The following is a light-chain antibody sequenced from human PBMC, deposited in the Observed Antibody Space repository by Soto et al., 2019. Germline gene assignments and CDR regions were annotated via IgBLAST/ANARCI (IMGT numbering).Light chain of an antibody. CDR2: YTS. V-gene: IGKV3-15*01. J-gene: IGKJ2*01. Sequence: PSTRSVSLGERTTLSCMASQSVSIHLAWYQQKPGQAPRLLIYYTSTRATCFPARFSGGGSGTEFTLTISSLQSEDSAFYYCKQYNKWPIPFGQGTIPE. CDR1: QSVSIH. CDR3: KQYNKWPIP.